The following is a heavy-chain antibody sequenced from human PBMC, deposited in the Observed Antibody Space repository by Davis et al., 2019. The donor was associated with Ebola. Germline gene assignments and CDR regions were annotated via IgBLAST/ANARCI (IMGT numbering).Heavy chain of an antibody. V-gene: IGHV4-59*01. D-gene: IGHD6-13*01. CDR3: ARDRYSSSWYDY. J-gene: IGHJ4*02. CDR1: GGSISSYY. CDR2: IYYSGST. Sequence: PSETLSLTCTVSGGSISSYYWSWIRQPPGKGLEWIGYIYYSGSTNYNPSLKSRVTISVDTSTNQFSLKLSSVTAADTAVYYCARDRYSSSWYDYWGQGTLVTVSS.